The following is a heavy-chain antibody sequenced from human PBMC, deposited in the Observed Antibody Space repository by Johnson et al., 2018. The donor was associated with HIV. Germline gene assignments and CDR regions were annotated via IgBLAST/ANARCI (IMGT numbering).Heavy chain of an antibody. CDR3: AKTGAAAGLKDAFDI. J-gene: IGHJ3*02. CDR1: GFTFSSYG. V-gene: IGHV3-30*18. CDR2: ISYDGSNK. Sequence: QVQLLESGGVVVQPGRSLRLSCVASGFTFSSYGMHWVRQAPGKGLEWVAVISYDGSNKYYADSVKGRFTISRDNSNNTLFLQMNSLRAEDTAVYFCAKTGAAAGLKDAFDIWGQGTMVTVSS. D-gene: IGHD6-13*01.